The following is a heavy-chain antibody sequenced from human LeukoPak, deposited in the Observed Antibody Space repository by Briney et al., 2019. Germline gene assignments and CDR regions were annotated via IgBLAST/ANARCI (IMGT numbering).Heavy chain of an antibody. V-gene: IGHV3-33*01. CDR1: GFTFSSHG. J-gene: IGHJ4*02. Sequence: GRSLRLSCAASGFTFSSHGMHWVRQAPGNGLEWGAVIWYDGSNKYYADSVKGRFTISRDNSKNTLYLQMSSLRAEDTAVYYCARDGTGSNSGWYIHWGQGALVTVSS. D-gene: IGHD6-19*01. CDR3: ARDGTGSNSGWYIH. CDR2: IWYDGSNK.